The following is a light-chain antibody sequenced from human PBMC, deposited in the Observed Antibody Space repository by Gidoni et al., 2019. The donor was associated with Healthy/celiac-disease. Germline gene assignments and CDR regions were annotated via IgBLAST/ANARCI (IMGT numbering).Light chain of an antibody. J-gene: IGKJ4*01. CDR3: QQYDNLPLT. V-gene: IGKV1-33*01. CDR1: QDISIY. CDR2: DAS. Sequence: DIQMNKSPSSLSASVGDRVTITCQASQDISIYLNWYQQKPGKAPKLLIYDASNLETGVPSRFSGSGSGTDFTFTISSLQPEDIATYYCQQYDNLPLTFXGXTKVEIK.